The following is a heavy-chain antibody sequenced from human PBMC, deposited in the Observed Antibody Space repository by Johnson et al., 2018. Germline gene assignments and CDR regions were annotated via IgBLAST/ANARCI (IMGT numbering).Heavy chain of an antibody. J-gene: IGHJ6*02. CDR3: ASLPDDYFYYGSDG. V-gene: IGHV1-46*01. D-gene: IGHD1-14*01. CDR2: ITPSGDST. Sequence: QVQLVQSGAEVKKPGASVKVSCQSSGSTFTSYYMHWVRLVTGQGLEWMGRITPSGDSTSYAPKFQGRVTMTTDTSTSTVYMELNSLRSEDTAVDDCASLPDDYFYYGSDGWGQGATVTVSS. CDR1: GSTFTSYY.